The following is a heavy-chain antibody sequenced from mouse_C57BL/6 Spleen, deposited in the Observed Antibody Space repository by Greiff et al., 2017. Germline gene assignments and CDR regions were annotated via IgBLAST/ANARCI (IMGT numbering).Heavy chain of an antibody. CDR2: IRLKSDNYAT. D-gene: IGHD2-3*01. CDR1: GFTFSNYW. CDR3: TADGYYGFAY. J-gene: IGHJ3*01. V-gene: IGHV6-3*01. Sequence: EVQLVESGGGLVQPGGSMKLSCVASGFTFSNYWMNWVRQSPEKGLEWVAQIRLKSDNYATHYAESVKGRFTISRDDSKSSVYRQMNNLRAEDTGIYYCTADGYYGFAYWGQGTLVTVSA.